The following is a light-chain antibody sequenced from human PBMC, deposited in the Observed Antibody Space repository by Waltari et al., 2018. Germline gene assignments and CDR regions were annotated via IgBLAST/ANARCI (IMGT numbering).Light chain of an antibody. CDR1: SGHSSNI. CDR2: VNSDGSH. V-gene: IGLV4-69*01. CDR3: QTGGHGTWV. Sequence: QLVLTQSPSASASLGASVKLTCTLSSGHSSNIIAWHQQQPEKGPRYLMKVNSDGSHSKGDGIPDRFSVSSSGAERYLTISSLQSEDEADYYCQTGGHGTWVFGGGTKLTVL. J-gene: IGLJ3*02.